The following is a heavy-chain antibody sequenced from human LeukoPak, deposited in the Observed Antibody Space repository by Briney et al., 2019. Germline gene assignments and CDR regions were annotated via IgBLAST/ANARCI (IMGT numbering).Heavy chain of an antibody. CDR1: GGSIGTYY. J-gene: IGHJ4*02. V-gene: IGHV4-59*01. D-gene: IGHD3-22*01. Sequence: PSETLSLTCTVSGGSIGTYYWSWIRQPPGKGLEWIGYIHYSGNTNCSPSLKSRATISVDMSKNQFSLRLSSVTAADTAVYYCARGDGRGYSYGYWGQGTLVTVSS. CDR3: ARGDGRGYSYGY. CDR2: IHYSGNT.